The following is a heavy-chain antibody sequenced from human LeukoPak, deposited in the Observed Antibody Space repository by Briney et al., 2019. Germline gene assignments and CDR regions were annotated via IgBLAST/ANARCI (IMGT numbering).Heavy chain of an antibody. CDR2: IYYSGST. CDR3: ARGSIAVAGTFDY. D-gene: IGHD6-19*01. J-gene: IGHJ4*02. Sequence: SDTLSLTCAVSGYSISSSNWWGWIRQPPGKGLEWIGYIYYSGSTNYNPSLKSRVTISVDTSKNQFSLKLSSVTAADTAVYYCARGSIAVAGTFDYWGQGTLVTVSS. V-gene: IGHV4-28*03. CDR1: GYSISSSNW.